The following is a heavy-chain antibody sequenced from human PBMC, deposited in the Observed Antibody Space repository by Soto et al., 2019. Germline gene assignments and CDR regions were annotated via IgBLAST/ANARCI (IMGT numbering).Heavy chain of an antibody. CDR1: GYDFSKHW. Sequence: GESLKISCKGSGYDFSKHWITWVRQVPGKGLEWMGRIHPSDSLTNDSPSFQGHVTLSVDKSTSTASLQWDSLKASDTAIYYWGRGGTISPLDYWGQGTPVTVSS. J-gene: IGHJ4*02. CDR2: IHPSDSLT. CDR3: GRGGTISPLDY. V-gene: IGHV5-10-1*01. D-gene: IGHD3-16*01.